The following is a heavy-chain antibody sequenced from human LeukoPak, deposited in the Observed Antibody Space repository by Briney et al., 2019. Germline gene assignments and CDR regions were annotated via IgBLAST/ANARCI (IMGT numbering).Heavy chain of an antibody. V-gene: IGHV3-23*01. CDR3: ARVLRYCRGGNCYSGGLGYMDV. CDR2: ISGSGGST. J-gene: IGHJ6*03. D-gene: IGHD2-15*01. CDR1: GFTFSSYG. Sequence: GGSLRLSCAASGFTFSSYGMSWVRQAPGKGLEWVSAISGSGGSTYYADSVKGRFTISRDNSKNTLYLQMNSLRAEDTAVYYCARVLRYCRGGNCYSGGLGYMDVWGKGTTVTISS.